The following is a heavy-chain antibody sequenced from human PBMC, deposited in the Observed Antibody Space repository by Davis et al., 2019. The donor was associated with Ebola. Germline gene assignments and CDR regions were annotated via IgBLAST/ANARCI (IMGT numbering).Heavy chain of an antibody. CDR3: ARRSSPAY. J-gene: IGHJ4*02. CDR2: ISYDGSNK. D-gene: IGHD2-2*01. V-gene: IGHV3-30-3*01. CDR1: GFTFSSYA. Sequence: GESLKISCAASGFTFSSYAMHWVRQAPGKGLEWVAVISYDGSNKYYADSVKGRFTISRDNSKNTLYLQMNSLRAEDTAVYYCARRSSPAYWGQGTLVPVSS.